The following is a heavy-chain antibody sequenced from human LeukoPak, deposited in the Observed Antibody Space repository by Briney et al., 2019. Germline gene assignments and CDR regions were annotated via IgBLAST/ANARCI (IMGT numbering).Heavy chain of an antibody. CDR1: GFTFSSYS. V-gene: IGHV3-21*01. J-gene: IGHJ4*02. CDR3: ARAGVYGDYGGY. CDR2: ISSSSSYI. D-gene: IGHD4-17*01. Sequence: GGSLRLSCAASGFTFSSYSMNWVRQAPGKGLEWVSSISSSSSYIYYADSVKGRFTISRDNAKNSLYLQMNSLRAEDTAVYYCARAGVYGDYGGYWGQGTLVTVSS.